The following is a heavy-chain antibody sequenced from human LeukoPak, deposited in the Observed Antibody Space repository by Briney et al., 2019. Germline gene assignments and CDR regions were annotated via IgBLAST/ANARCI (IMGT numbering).Heavy chain of an antibody. J-gene: IGHJ4*02. V-gene: IGHV3-21*01. Sequence: GGSLRLSCAASGFTFSSYGMHWVRQAPGKGLEWVSSISSSSSYIYYADSVKGRFTISRDNAKNSLYLQMNSLRAEDTAVYYCARDSSSVFDYWGQGTLVTVSS. D-gene: IGHD6-6*01. CDR3: ARDSSSVFDY. CDR2: ISSSSSYI. CDR1: GFTFSSYG.